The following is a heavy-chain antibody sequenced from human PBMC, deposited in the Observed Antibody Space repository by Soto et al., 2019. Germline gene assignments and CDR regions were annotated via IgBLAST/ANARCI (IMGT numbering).Heavy chain of an antibody. D-gene: IGHD3-3*01. Sequence: SETLSLTCTVSGGSISSGGYYWSWIRQHPGKGLEWIGYIYYSGSTYYNPSLKSRVTISVDTSKNQFSLKLSSVTAADTAVYYCARDTTGDDQGWSGYGYYYMDVWGKGTTVTVSS. CDR3: ARDTTGDDQGWSGYGYYYMDV. CDR2: IYYSGST. J-gene: IGHJ6*03. CDR1: GGSISSGGYY. V-gene: IGHV4-31*03.